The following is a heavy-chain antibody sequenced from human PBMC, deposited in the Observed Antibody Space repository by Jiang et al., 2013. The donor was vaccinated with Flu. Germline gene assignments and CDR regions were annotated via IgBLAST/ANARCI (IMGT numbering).Heavy chain of an antibody. CDR3: ARESRHGWELPGVRDY. CDR2: IIPIFGTA. D-gene: IGHD1-26*01. Sequence: WMGGIIPIFGTANYAQKFQGRVTITADKSTSTAYMELSSLRSEDTAVYYCARESRHGWELPGVRDYWGQGTLVTVSS. J-gene: IGHJ4*02. V-gene: IGHV1-69*06.